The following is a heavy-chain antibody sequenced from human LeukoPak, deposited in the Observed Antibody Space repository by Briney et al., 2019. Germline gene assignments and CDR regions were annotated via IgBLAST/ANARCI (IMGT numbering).Heavy chain of an antibody. Sequence: SETLSLTCAVYGGSFSGYYWSWIRQPPGKGLEWIGEINHSGSTNYNPSLKSRVTISVDTSKNQFSLKLSSVTAADTAVYYRARAILTMVRGVIGGAAVPYYFDYWGQGTLVTVSS. CDR3: ARAILTMVRGVIGGAAVPYYFDY. CDR2: INHSGST. V-gene: IGHV4-34*01. CDR1: GGSFSGYY. D-gene: IGHD3-10*01. J-gene: IGHJ4*02.